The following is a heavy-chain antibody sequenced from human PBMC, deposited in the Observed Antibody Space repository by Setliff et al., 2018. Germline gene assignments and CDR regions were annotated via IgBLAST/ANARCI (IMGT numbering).Heavy chain of an antibody. CDR2: FHTGGAT. V-gene: IGHV4-61*09. D-gene: IGHD3-10*01. CDR3: ARESATIGEFPLYYFDK. CDR1: GGSISSGGFC. Sequence: PSETLSLTCSVSGGSISSGGFCWSWIRQSAGRGLEWIGHFHTGGATDYNLSLKSRVTISLDSSKNQFSLRLSSVTAADAAVYFCARESATIGEFPLYYFDKWGQGIPVTVSS. J-gene: IGHJ4*02.